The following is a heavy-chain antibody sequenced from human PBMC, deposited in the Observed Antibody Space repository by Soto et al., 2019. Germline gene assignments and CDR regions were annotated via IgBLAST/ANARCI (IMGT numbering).Heavy chain of an antibody. CDR1: GYTFTSYA. V-gene: IGHV1-3*01. CDR3: ARGVEVLRYFRGYDY. J-gene: IGHJ4*02. CDR2: INAGNGNT. D-gene: IGHD3-9*01. Sequence: ASVKVSCKASGYTFTSYAMHWVRQAPGQRLEWMGWINAGNGNTKYSQKFQGRVTITRDTSASTAYMELSSLRSEDTAVYYCARGVEVLRYFRGYDYWGQGTLVTVSS.